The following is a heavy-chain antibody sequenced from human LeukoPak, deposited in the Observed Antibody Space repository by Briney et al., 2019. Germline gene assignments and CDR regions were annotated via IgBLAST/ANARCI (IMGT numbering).Heavy chain of an antibody. CDR2: ISAYNGNT. V-gene: IGHV1-18*01. CDR3: ARDPYDFWSGRYYYYYYMDV. CDR1: GYTFTSYG. Sequence: ASVKVSCKAYGYTFTSYGISWVRQAPGQGLEWMGWISAYNGNTNYAQKLQGRVTMTTDTSTSTAFMELRSLRSDDTAVYYCARDPYDFWSGRYYYYYYMDVWGRGTTVTVSS. J-gene: IGHJ6*03. D-gene: IGHD3-3*01.